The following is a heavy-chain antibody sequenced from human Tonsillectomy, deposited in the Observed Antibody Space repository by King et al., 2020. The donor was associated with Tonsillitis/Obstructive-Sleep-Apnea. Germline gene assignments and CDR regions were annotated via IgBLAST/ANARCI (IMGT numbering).Heavy chain of an antibody. Sequence: QLVQSGPDVKKPGASVKVSCKASGYTFTNYGISWVRQAPGQGLEWMGWISPYNGDTNYAQKLQGRVTMTTGTSSSTAYLELRSLRSDDTAVYYCARDSMSHFYDSSAYYTFDYWGQGTLVTVSS. D-gene: IGHD3-22*01. J-gene: IGHJ4*02. CDR3: ARDSMSHFYDSSAYYTFDY. V-gene: IGHV1-18*01. CDR2: ISPYNGDT. CDR1: GYTFTNYG.